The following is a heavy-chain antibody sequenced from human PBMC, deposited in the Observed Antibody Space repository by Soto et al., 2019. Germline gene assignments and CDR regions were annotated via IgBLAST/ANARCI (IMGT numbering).Heavy chain of an antibody. J-gene: IGHJ5*02. Sequence: ETLSLTCAVYGGSFSGYYWSWIRQPPGKGLEWIGEINHSGSTNYNPSLKSRVTISVDTSKNQFSLKLSSVTAADTAVYYCARGKAHLFDPWGQGTLVTVSS. CDR2: INHSGST. CDR3: ARGKAHLFDP. V-gene: IGHV4-34*01. CDR1: GGSFSGYY.